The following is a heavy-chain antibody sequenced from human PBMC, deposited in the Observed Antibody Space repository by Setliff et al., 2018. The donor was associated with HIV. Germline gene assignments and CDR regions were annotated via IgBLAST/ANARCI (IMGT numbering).Heavy chain of an antibody. J-gene: IGHJ4*02. V-gene: IGHV4-34*01. CDR3: ARGGLGVVGAIDY. CDR2: IIHSGGT. CDR1: GGSFSGYY. Sequence: SETLSLTCAVSGGSFSGYYWTWIRQPPGRGLEWIGEIIHSGGTNYNRSLKSRVTISVDTSKNQFSLNLSSVTAADTAVYYCARGGLGVVGAIDYWSQGTLVTVS. D-gene: IGHD2-15*01.